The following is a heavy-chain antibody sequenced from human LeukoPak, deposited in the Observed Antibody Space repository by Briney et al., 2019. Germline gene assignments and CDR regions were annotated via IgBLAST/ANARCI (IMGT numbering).Heavy chain of an antibody. V-gene: IGHV3-30*02. CDR2: IRYDGSNK. CDR3: AKDTWDEPNFFDY. CDR1: GFTFSSYG. D-gene: IGHD1-26*01. J-gene: IGHJ4*02. Sequence: GSLRLSCAASGFTFSSYGMHWVRQAPGKGLEWVAFIRYDGSNKYYADSVKGRFTTSRDNSKNTLYLQMNSLRAEDTAVYYCAKDTWDEPNFFDYWGQGTLVTVSS.